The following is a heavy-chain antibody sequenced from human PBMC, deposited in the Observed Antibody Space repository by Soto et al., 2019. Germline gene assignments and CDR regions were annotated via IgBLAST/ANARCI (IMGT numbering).Heavy chain of an antibody. CDR1: GGSISSSSYY. V-gene: IGHV4-39*01. CDR2: IYYSGST. CDR3: ARHGTEDTAVVYYFDY. Sequence: QLKLHESGPGLVKPSETLSLTCTVSGGSISSSSYYWGWIRQPPGKGLEWIGSIYYSGSTYYNPSLKSRVTISVDTSKNQFSLKLSSVTAADTAVYYCARHGTEDTAVVYYFDYWGQGTLVTVSS. D-gene: IGHD5-18*01. J-gene: IGHJ4*02.